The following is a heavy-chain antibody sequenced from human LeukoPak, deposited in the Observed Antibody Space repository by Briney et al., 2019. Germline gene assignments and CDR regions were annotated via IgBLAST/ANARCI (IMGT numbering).Heavy chain of an antibody. CDR2: ISGSGGST. J-gene: IGHJ4*02. CDR3: AKSHLSGTRYYFDY. Sequence: GGPLRLSCAASGFTFSTYAMSWVRQAPGKGLEWVSAISGSGGSTYYADSVKGRFTISRDNSKNTLYLQMNSLRAEDTAVYYCAKSHLSGTRYYFDYWGQGTLVTVSS. CDR1: GFTFSTYA. V-gene: IGHV3-23*01. D-gene: IGHD3-10*01.